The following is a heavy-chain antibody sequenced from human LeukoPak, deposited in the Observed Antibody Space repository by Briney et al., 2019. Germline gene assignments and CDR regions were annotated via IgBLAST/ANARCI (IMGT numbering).Heavy chain of an antibody. D-gene: IGHD5-24*01. J-gene: IGHJ3*02. V-gene: IGHV4-34*01. CDR2: INHSGST. CDR1: GGSFSGYY. CDR3: ARGPRRWLQFSVSDAFDI. Sequence: SETLSLTCAVYGGSFSGYYWSWIRQPPGKGLEWLGEINHSGSTNYNPSLKSRVTISVDTSKNQFSLKLSSVTAADTAVYYCARGPRRWLQFSVSDAFDIWGQGTMVTVSS.